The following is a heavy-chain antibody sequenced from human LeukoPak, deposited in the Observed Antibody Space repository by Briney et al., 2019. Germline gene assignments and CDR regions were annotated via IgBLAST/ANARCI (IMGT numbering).Heavy chain of an antibody. V-gene: IGHV4-34*01. CDR2: INHSGST. J-gene: IGHJ4*02. Sequence: SETLSLTCAVYGGSFSGYYWSWIRQLPGKGLEWIGEINHSGSTNYNPSLKSRVTISVDTSKNQFSLKLSSVTAADTAVYYCARWLGYCSGGSCPNFDYWGQGTLVTVSS. CDR3: ARWLGYCSGGSCPNFDY. CDR1: GGSFSGYY. D-gene: IGHD2-15*01.